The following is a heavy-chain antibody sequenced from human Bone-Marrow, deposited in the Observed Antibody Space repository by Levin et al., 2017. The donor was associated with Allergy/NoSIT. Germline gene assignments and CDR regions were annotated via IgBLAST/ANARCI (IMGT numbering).Heavy chain of an antibody. CDR3: ARGQYTFAY. J-gene: IGHJ4*02. Sequence: GGSLRLSCAASGFTFTTYWMSWVRQAPGKGLEWVAKIKQDGSEEYYVDSVKGRFTISRDNAKNSLYLQMNSLRAEDTAVYYCARGQYTFAYWGQGTLVTVSS. CDR1: GFTFTTYW. D-gene: IGHD2-2*02. V-gene: IGHV3-7*01. CDR2: IKQDGSEE.